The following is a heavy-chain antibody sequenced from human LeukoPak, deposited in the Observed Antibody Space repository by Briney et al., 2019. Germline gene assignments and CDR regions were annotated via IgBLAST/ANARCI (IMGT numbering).Heavy chain of an antibody. V-gene: IGHV4-59*11. CDR2: ISYIGRT. J-gene: IGHJ4*02. D-gene: IGHD2-21*02. CDR1: GGSISSHS. CDR3: GREVTVWLADIHGNYFAD. Sequence: SETLSLTCSVPGGSISSHSWSWIRQPPGKGLEWIAGISYIGRTTYNPSLKSRVTVSVDTSNNQFSLNLRSVTAADTAVYYCGREVTVWLADIHGNYFADGGQEALSPSPQ.